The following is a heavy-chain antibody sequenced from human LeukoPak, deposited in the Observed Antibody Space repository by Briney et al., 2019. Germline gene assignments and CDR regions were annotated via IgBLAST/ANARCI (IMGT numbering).Heavy chain of an antibody. V-gene: IGHV1-2*02. D-gene: IGHD3-22*01. CDR1: GYTFTGYY. Sequence: GASVKVFCKASGYTFTGYYMHWVRQAPGQGLEWMGWINPNSGGTNYAQKFQGRVTMTRDTSISTAYMELSRLRSDDTAVYYCARDQWLQGWTEFDYWGQGTLVTVSS. CDR2: INPNSGGT. CDR3: ARDQWLQGWTEFDY. J-gene: IGHJ4*02.